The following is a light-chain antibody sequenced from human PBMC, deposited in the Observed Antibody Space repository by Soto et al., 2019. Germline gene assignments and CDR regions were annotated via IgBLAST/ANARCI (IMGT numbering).Light chain of an antibody. J-gene: IGKJ2*01. CDR2: GAS. CDR3: QQYGSSPPYT. CDR1: QSVSSSY. V-gene: IGKV3-20*01. Sequence: PGERATLSCRASQSVSSSYLAWYQQKPGQAPRLLIYGASSRATGIPDRFSGSGSGTDFTLTISRLEPEDFAVYYCQQYGSSPPYTFGQATKLEIK.